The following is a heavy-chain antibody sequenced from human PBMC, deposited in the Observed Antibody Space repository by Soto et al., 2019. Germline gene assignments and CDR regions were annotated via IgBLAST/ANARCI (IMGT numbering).Heavy chain of an antibody. V-gene: IGHV3-23*01. Sequence: EEQLLESGGGLVQPGGSLRLSCAASGFTFSIYAMTWVRQAPGKGLEWVSTITSSGGIYYADSVKGRFTISRDNSRNTLYLQMNSLRAEDTAVYYCAKVHGDYYHAFPMWVQGTMVTVSS. CDR3: AKVHGDYYHAFPM. CDR2: ITSSGGI. D-gene: IGHD4-17*01. J-gene: IGHJ3*02. CDR1: GFTFSIYA.